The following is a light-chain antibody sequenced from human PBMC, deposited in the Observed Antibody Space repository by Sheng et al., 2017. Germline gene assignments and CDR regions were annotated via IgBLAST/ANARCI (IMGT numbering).Light chain of an antibody. V-gene: IGKV4-1*01. CDR2: GAS. Sequence: DIVMTQSPDSLAVSLGEGATINCKSSQSILFSSNSRNYLTWYQHKPGQPPKMLIYGASTRGYGVPDRFSGSGSGTDFTLTISSLQAEDVAVYYCQQYYSTPLTFGGGTKVEIK. CDR1: QSILFSSNSRNY. CDR3: QQYYSTPLT. J-gene: IGKJ4*01.